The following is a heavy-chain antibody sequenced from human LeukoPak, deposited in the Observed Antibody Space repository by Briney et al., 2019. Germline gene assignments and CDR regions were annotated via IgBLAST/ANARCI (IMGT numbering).Heavy chain of an antibody. D-gene: IGHD6-6*01. CDR2: ISSGSSSI. J-gene: IGHJ4*02. Sequence: QPGGSLRLSCAASGFPFSSYEMNWVRHAPGKGLERVSYISSGSSSIFYADSVKGRFTISRDNAKNSLYLQMNSLRVEDTAVYYCAGGGIAARFAYWGQGTLVTVSS. CDR3: AGGGIAARFAY. CDR1: GFPFSSYE. V-gene: IGHV3-48*03.